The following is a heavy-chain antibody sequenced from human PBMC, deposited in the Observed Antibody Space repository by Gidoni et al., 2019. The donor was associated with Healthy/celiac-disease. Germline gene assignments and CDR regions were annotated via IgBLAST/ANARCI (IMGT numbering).Heavy chain of an antibody. CDR2: INPSSGST. D-gene: IGHD1-26*01. V-gene: IGHV1-46*01. J-gene: IGHJ4*02. CDR1: GYTFTSYY. CDR3: ARAVGATLSEDY. Sequence: QVQLVQSGAEVKKPGASVKVSCKASGYTFTSYYMHWVRQAPGQGLEWMGIINPSSGSTSYAQKFQGRVTMTRDTSTSTVYMELSSLRSEDTAVYYCARAVGATLSEDYWGQGTLVTVSS.